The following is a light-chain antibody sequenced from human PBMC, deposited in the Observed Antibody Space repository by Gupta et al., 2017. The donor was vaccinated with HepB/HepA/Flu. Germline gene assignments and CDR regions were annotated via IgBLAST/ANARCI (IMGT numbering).Light chain of an antibody. J-gene: IGLJ1*01. V-gene: IGLV1-47*01. Sequence: QFVLTQPPSASGTPGQRVTISCSGSSSNIGTNLVYCYQQLPGTAPKILIYRNNQRPSGVPDRFAGSKSGASASLAISGLRSEDEADYYCAAWDDSLSGYVFGTGTKVTVL. CDR3: AAWDDSLSGYV. CDR2: RNN. CDR1: SSNIGTNL.